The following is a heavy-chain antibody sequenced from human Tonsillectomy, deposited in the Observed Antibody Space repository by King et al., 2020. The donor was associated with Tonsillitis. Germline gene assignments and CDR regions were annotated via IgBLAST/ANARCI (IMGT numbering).Heavy chain of an antibody. J-gene: IGHJ5*02. CDR3: ARGEPRIAARHITFDP. V-gene: IGHV3-21*01. D-gene: IGHD6-6*01. Sequence: DVQLVESGGGLVKPGGSLRLSCAASGFTFSSYSMNWVRQAPGKGLEWVSSISSSSSYIYYADSVKGRFTISSDNAKNSLYLQMNSLRAEDTAVYYCARGEPRIAARHITFDPWGQGTLVTVSS. CDR2: ISSSSSYI. CDR1: GFTFSSYS.